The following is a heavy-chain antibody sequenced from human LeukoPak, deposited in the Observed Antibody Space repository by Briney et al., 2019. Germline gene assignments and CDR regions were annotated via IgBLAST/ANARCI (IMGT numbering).Heavy chain of an antibody. D-gene: IGHD3-9*01. CDR2: IYYTGTT. CDR3: ARSQVLTGYYAPYPDF. CDR1: GGPLRGYY. J-gene: IGHJ4*02. V-gene: IGHV4-59*01. Sequence: PSETLSLTCTVSGGPLRGYYWSWIRQTPRKGLEWIAYIYYTGTTNYNPSLRSRVTISVDTFKSQISLKLRPVTAADTAVYYCARSQVLTGYYAPYPDFWGQGTLVTVSS.